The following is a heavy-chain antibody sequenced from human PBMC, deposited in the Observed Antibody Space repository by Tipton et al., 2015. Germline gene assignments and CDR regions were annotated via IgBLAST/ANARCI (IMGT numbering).Heavy chain of an antibody. CDR2: FFHSGNT. J-gene: IGHJ4*02. D-gene: IGHD3-9*01. CDR1: AYSITSDYY. Sequence: TLSLTCAVSAYSITSDYYWSWIRQPPGKGLEWIGSFFHSGNTFHNPSLKSRVTMSRDTSKNQFSLKLTSVTAADTAVYYCACQDYDSLTRDYQTVDYWGQGTLVTVSS. CDR3: ACQDYDSLTRDYQTVDY. V-gene: IGHV4-38-2*01.